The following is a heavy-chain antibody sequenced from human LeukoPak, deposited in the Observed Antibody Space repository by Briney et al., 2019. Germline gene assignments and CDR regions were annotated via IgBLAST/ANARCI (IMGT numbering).Heavy chain of an antibody. CDR2: ISAYNGNT. J-gene: IGHJ5*02. Sequence: GASVKVSCKASSYTFTSYGISWVRQAPGQGLEWMGWISAYNGNTNYAQKLQGRVTMTTDTSTSTAYMELRSLRSDDTAVYYCARVRPYYDILTGYYIPNWFDPWGQGTLVTVSS. D-gene: IGHD3-9*01. CDR3: ARVRPYYDILTGYYIPNWFDP. CDR1: SYTFTSYG. V-gene: IGHV1-18*01.